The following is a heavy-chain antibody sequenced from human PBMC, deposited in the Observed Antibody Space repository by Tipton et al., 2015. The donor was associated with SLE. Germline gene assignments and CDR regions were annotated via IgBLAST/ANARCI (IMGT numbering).Heavy chain of an antibody. Sequence: TLSLTCIVSGDSINSGSYSWSWFRQPPGKGLEWIGYIYRGGSAFDNPSLKSRVTMSVDTSKTQFSLKLNSVTAADTAVYYCARDPYDSWSDYQATFDYWGQGTLVTVSP. CDR3: ARDPYDSWSDYQATFDY. CDR2: IYRGGSA. CDR1: GDSINSGSYS. J-gene: IGHJ4*02. V-gene: IGHV4-30-2*02. D-gene: IGHD3-3*01.